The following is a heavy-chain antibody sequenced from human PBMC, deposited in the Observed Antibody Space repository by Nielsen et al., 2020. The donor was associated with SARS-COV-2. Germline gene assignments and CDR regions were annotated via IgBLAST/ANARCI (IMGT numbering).Heavy chain of an antibody. V-gene: IGHV5-10-1*01. D-gene: IGHD2-15*01. CDR3: ARLGYCSGGSCSGGWFDP. CDR1: GYSFTSYW. Sequence: GESLKISCQGSGYSFTSYWISWVRQTPGKGLEWMGRIDPSDSYTNYSPSFQGHVTISADKSISTAYLQWSSLKASDTAMYYCARLGYCSGGSCSGGWFDPWGQGTLVTVSS. CDR2: IDPSDSYT. J-gene: IGHJ5*02.